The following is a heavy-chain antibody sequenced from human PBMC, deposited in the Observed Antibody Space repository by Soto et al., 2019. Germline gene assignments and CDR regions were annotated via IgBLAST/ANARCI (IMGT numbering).Heavy chain of an antibody. Sequence: QVQLVESGGGLVQPGGSLRLTCVASGFTFGSHGMHWVRQAPGKGLEWVAVISYDETNEHYVDSVKGRFTISRDNSKRILYLQMNRLRPEDTAVYKCAKDIRTTSSDYGMDVWGQGTTVTVSS. J-gene: IGHJ6*02. CDR1: GFTFGSHG. D-gene: IGHD1-20*01. CDR3: AKDIRTTSSDYGMDV. CDR2: ISYDETNE. V-gene: IGHV3-30*18.